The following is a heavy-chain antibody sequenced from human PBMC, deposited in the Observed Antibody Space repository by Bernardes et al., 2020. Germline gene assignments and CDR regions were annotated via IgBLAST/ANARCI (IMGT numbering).Heavy chain of an antibody. CDR3: ARDRRLLHTFDY. CDR2: ISPSSSYI. CDR1: GFSFSSYS. J-gene: IGHJ4*02. V-gene: IGHV3-21*01. Sequence: GGSLRLSCAASGFSFSSYSMNWVRQAPGKGLEWVSSISPSSSYIYYAGSVKGRFTIPRDNAKNSLYLQMNSLRAEDTAVYYCARDRRLLHTFDYWGQGTLVTVSS. D-gene: IGHD3-22*01.